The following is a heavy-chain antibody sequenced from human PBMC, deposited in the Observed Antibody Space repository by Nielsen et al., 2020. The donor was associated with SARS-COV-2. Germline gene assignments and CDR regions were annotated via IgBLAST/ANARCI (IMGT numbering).Heavy chain of an antibody. V-gene: IGHV3-11*03. CDR1: GFTFSDYY. Sequence: GESLKISCAASGFTFSDYYMSWIRQAPGKGLEWVSYISSSSSYTNYADSVKGRFTISRDNAKNSLYLQMNSLRAEDTAVYYCARTTVTSLRYYYYYGMDVWGQGTTVTVSS. CDR3: ARTTVTSLRYYYYYGMDV. D-gene: IGHD4-17*01. J-gene: IGHJ6*02. CDR2: ISSSSSYT.